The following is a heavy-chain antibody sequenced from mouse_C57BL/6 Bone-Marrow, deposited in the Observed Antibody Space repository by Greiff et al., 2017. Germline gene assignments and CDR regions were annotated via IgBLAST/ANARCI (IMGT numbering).Heavy chain of an antibody. Sequence: QVQLQQPGAELVMPGASVKLSCKASGYTFTSYWMHWVKQRPGQGLEWIGEIDPSDSYTNYNQKFKGKSTLTVDKSSSTAYMQHSSLTSEDSAVYYCARRGGLRLGFAYWGQGTLVTVSA. CDR2: IDPSDSYT. D-gene: IGHD2-4*01. J-gene: IGHJ3*01. V-gene: IGHV1-69*01. CDR3: ARRGGLRLGFAY. CDR1: GYTFTSYW.